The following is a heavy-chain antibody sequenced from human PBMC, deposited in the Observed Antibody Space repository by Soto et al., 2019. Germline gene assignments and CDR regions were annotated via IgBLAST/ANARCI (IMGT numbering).Heavy chain of an antibody. CDR1: GCSISSSSYY. J-gene: IGHJ6*03. CDR3: ARLGYSGYDGEVYYYYYYMDV. CDR2: IYYSGST. D-gene: IGHD5-12*01. V-gene: IGHV4-39*01. Sequence: SETLSLTCTVSGCSISSSSYYWGWIRQPPGKGLEWFGSIYYSGSTYYNPSLKSRVTISVDTSKNQFSLKLSSVTAADTAVYYCARLGYSGYDGEVYYYYYYMDVWGKGTTVTVSS.